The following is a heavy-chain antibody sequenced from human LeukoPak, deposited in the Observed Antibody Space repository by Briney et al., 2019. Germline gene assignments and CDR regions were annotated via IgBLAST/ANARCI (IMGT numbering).Heavy chain of an antibody. CDR3: AKTNSGYYWD. CDR1: GFTLSSYA. D-gene: IGHD3-22*01. J-gene: IGHJ4*02. Sequence: GGSLRLSCAASGFTLSSYAMTWVRQAPGKGLEWVSAIVSSSGTTYYADSVKGRFTISSDNSKNMLYLQMNGLRAEDTAIYYCAKTNSGYYWDWGQGTLVTVSS. CDR2: IVSSSGTT. V-gene: IGHV3-23*01.